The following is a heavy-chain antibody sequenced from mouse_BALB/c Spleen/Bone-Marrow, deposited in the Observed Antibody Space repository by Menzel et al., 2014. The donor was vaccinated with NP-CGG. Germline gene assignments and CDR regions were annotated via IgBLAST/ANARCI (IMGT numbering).Heavy chain of an antibody. V-gene: IGHV6-6*02. Sequence: EVQVVESGGGLVQPGGSMKLSCVASGFTFSNYWMNWVRQSPEKGLEWVAEIRLKSNNYATHYAESVKGRFTISRDDSKSSFYLQMNNLRAEDTGNYYCTRRGYGNDYWGQGTTLTVSS. D-gene: IGHD2-10*02. CDR2: IRLKSNNYAT. J-gene: IGHJ2*01. CDR3: TRRGYGNDY. CDR1: GFTFSNYW.